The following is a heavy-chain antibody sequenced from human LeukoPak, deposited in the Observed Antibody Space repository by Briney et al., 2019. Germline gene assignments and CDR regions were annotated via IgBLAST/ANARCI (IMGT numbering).Heavy chain of an antibody. D-gene: IGHD3-10*01. V-gene: IGHV4-31*03. CDR3: ARGPSYYYGSGSYAPYFDY. CDR2: IYYSGST. J-gene: IGHJ4*02. Sequence: SETLSLTCTVSGGSISSGGYYWSWIRQHPGKGLEWIGHIYYSGSTYYNPSLKSRVTISVDTSKNQFSLKLSSVTAADTAVYYCARGPSYYYGSGSYAPYFDYWGQGTLVTVSS. CDR1: GGSISSGGYY.